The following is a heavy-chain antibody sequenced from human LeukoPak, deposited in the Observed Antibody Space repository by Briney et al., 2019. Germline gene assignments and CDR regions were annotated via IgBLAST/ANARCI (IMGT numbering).Heavy chain of an antibody. Sequence: KPSETLSLTCTVSGGSISSGGYYWSWIRQHPGKGLEWIGYIYYSGSTYYNPSLKSRVTISVDTSKNQFSLKLSSVTAADTAVYYCARGPRSEGYSSSWYYLFDYWGQGTLVTVSS. CDR3: ARGPRSEGYSSSWYYLFDY. V-gene: IGHV4-31*03. J-gene: IGHJ4*02. D-gene: IGHD6-13*01. CDR2: IYYSGST. CDR1: GGSISSGGYY.